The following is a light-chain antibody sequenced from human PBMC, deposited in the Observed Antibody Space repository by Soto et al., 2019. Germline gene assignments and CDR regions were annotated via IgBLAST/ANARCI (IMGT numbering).Light chain of an antibody. CDR2: AAS. J-gene: IGKJ5*01. Sequence: DIQMTQSPSSLSASVGDRVTITCRASQSISSYLNWYQQKPGKAPKLLIYAASSLQSGVPSRFSGSGSGTEFTLIISSLQSEDVALYYCQQYSNWPPAITFGQGTRLEIK. CDR1: QSISSY. CDR3: QQYSNWPPAIT. V-gene: IGKV1-39*01.